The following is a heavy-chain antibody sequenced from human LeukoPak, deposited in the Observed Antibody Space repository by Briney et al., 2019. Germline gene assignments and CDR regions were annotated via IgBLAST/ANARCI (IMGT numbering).Heavy chain of an antibody. D-gene: IGHD4-23*01. V-gene: IGHV3-7*04. CDR2: IKQDGSEK. Sequence: PGGSLRLSCAASGFTFSDYWMSWVRQAPGKGLEWVANIKQDGSEKYYVDSVKGRFTISRDNAKNSLYLRMNSLRAEDTAVYYCARNYGGTYWGQGTLVTVSS. CDR3: ARNYGGTY. CDR1: GFTFSDYW. J-gene: IGHJ4*02.